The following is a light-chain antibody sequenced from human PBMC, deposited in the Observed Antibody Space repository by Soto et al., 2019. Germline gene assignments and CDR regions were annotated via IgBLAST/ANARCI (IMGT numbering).Light chain of an antibody. J-gene: IGKJ4*01. CDR3: QHYNNWPLT. CDR1: QSVSSN. Sequence: EIVMTQSPATLSVSPGERASLSCRASQSVSSNLAWYQQKPGQTPRLPIYATSTRATGIPARFSGSGSGTEFTLTISSLQSEDFAVYYCQHYNNWPLTFGGGTKVDIK. V-gene: IGKV3-15*01. CDR2: ATS.